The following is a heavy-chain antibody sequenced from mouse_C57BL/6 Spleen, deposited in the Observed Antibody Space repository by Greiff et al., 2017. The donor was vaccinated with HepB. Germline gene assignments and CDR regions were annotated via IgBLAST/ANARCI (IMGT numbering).Heavy chain of an antibody. CDR2: ISSGGDYI. V-gene: IGHV5-9-1*02. Sequence: EVMLVESGEGLVKPGGSLKLSCAASGFTFSSYAMSWVRQTPEKRLEWVAYISSGGDYIYYADTVKGRFTISRDNARNTLYLQMSSLKSEDTAMYYCTREDYHGGYFDVWGTGTTVTVSS. J-gene: IGHJ1*03. D-gene: IGHD1-1*01. CDR3: TREDYHGGYFDV. CDR1: GFTFSSYA.